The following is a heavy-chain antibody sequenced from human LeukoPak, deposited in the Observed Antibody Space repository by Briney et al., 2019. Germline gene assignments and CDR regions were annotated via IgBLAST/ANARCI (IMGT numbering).Heavy chain of an antibody. CDR1: GFTFSTHW. Sequence: GGSLRLSCTVSGFTFSTHWMRWVRQAPGRGLVWVSHIKGDGTSTNYADSVKGRFTISRDNAKNTLFLQMNSLRAEDTAVYYCARDGLAAAADYWGQGTLVTVSS. V-gene: IGHV3-74*01. CDR3: ARDGLAAAADY. CDR2: IKGDGTST. J-gene: IGHJ4*02. D-gene: IGHD6-13*01.